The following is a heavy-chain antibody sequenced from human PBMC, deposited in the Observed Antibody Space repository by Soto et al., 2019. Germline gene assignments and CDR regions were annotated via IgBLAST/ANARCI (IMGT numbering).Heavy chain of an antibody. CDR1: GGSFSGYY. CDR2: INHSGST. D-gene: IGHD6-13*01. Sequence: QVQLQQWGAGLLKPSETLSLTCAVYGGSFSGYYWSWIRQPPGKGLEWIGEINHSGSTNYNPSLKSRVTISVDTSKNQFSLKLSSVTAADTAVYYCARVVLYSSSWYDGGSYYYYGMDVWGQGTTVTVSS. J-gene: IGHJ6*02. CDR3: ARVVLYSSSWYDGGSYYYYGMDV. V-gene: IGHV4-34*01.